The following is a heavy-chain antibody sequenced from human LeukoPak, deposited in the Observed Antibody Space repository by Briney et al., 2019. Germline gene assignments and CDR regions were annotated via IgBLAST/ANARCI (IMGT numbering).Heavy chain of an antibody. V-gene: IGHV1-46*01. Sequence: GASVKVSCKASGYSFTRFYLYWLRQAPGQGLEWMGTINPNGNTPRYAQKFQGRVTMTKDTSTSTIYLELTSLRSEDTAVYYCARDSDILNGYYISGYWGQGTLVTVSS. D-gene: IGHD3-9*01. J-gene: IGHJ4*02. CDR1: GYSFTRFY. CDR2: INPNGNTP. CDR3: ARDSDILNGYYISGY.